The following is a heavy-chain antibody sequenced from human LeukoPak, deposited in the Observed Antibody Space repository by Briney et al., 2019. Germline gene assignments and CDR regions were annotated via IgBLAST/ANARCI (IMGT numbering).Heavy chain of an antibody. CDR3: ARGYGSVLSS. CDR2: IGTDGTIT. J-gene: IGHJ4*02. D-gene: IGHD6-19*01. CDR1: GFTFSSSG. Sequence: GGSLSLSCAASGFTFSSSGMHWVRQGPGKGLMWVSRIGTDGTITSYADSVKGRFTISRDNVKNTLYLQMNSLRAEDTSVYYCARGYGSVLSSWGQGTLVTVSS. V-gene: IGHV3-74*01.